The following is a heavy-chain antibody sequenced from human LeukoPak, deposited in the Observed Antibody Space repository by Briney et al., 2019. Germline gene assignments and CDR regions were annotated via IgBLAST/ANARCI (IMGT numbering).Heavy chain of an antibody. CDR2: INHSGST. D-gene: IGHD5-18*01. CDR3: ARDDRQYSSYDY. J-gene: IGHJ4*02. CDR1: GYSISSGYY. Sequence: PSETLSLTCAVSGYSISSGYYWGWIRQPPGKGLEWIGEINHSGSTNYNPSLKSRVTISVDTSKNQFSLKLSSVTAADTAVYYCARDDRQYSSYDYWGQGTLVTVSS. V-gene: IGHV4-38-2*02.